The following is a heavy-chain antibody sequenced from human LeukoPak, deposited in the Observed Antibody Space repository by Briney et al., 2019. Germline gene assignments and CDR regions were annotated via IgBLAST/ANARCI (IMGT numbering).Heavy chain of an antibody. CDR1: GFTFSSYG. D-gene: IGHD4-17*01. J-gene: IGHJ6*02. CDR3: AKTRGDYVGNYYYYYYGMDV. V-gene: IGHV3-30*18. Sequence: GGSLGLSCAASGFTFSSYGMHWVRQAPGKGLEWVAVISYDGSNKYYADSVKGRFTTSRDNSKNTLYLQMHSLRAEDTAVYYCAKTRGDYVGNYYYYYYGMDVWGQGTTVTVSS. CDR2: ISYDGSNK.